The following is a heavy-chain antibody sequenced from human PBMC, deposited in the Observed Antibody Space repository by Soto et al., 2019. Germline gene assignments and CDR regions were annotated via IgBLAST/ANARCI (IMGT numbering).Heavy chain of an antibody. CDR1: GFNFRTHG. CDR3: AGEDFSNRYGSFDY. D-gene: IGHD3-16*02. CDR2: VDTATE. V-gene: IGHV3-33*01. J-gene: IGHJ4*02. Sequence: QVQLVESGGGVVQPGTSLRLSCETSGFNFRTHGMHWVRQAPGKGLEWVAVVDTATEYYTDSVKGRFTISRDISKDTLYLQMNSLRVEDTAVYYCAGEDFSNRYGSFDYWGQGALVTVSS.